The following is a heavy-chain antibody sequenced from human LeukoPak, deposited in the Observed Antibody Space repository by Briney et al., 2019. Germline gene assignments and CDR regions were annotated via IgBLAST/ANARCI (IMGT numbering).Heavy chain of an antibody. V-gene: IGHV4-34*01. CDR2: INHSGST. CDR1: GGSFSGYY. CDR3: ARLTGYYWSVVTY. Sequence: PSETLSLTCAVYGGSFSGYYWSWIRQPPGKGLEWIGEINHSGSTNYNPSLKSRVTISVDTSKNQLSLKLSSVTAADTAVYYCARLTGYYWSVVTYWGQGTLVTVSS. J-gene: IGHJ4*02. D-gene: IGHD3-9*01.